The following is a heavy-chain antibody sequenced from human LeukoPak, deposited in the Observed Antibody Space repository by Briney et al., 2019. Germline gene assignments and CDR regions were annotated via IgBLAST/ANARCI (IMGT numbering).Heavy chain of an antibody. V-gene: IGHV3-23*01. J-gene: IGHJ3*02. CDR3: VKSKVGGGAFDI. CDR2: ISGSAGST. CDR1: GFTYTNFG. D-gene: IGHD1-26*01. Sequence: GGSLRLSCAASGFTYTNFGMSWVRQAPGKGLEWVSGISGSAGSTYYADSVKGRFTISRGNSKNTVYLQMNSLRAEDTALYYCVKSKVGGGAFDIWGQGTMVTVSS.